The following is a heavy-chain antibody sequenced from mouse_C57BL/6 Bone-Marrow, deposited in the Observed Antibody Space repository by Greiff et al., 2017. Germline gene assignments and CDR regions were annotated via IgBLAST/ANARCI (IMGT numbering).Heavy chain of an antibody. CDR3: TSYYFMDY. CDR2: IDPENGDT. V-gene: IGHV14-4*01. Sequence: VQLQQSGAELVRPGASVKLSCTASGFNINDDYMHWVKQRPEQGLEWIGWIDPENGDTEYASKFQGKATITADTSSNTAYLQLSSLTSEDTAVYYCTSYYFMDYWGQGTAVTVSS. J-gene: IGHJ4*01. CDR1: GFNINDDY.